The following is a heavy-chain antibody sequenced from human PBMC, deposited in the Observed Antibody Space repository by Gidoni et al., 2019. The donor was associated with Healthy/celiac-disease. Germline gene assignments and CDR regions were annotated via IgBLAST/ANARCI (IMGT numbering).Heavy chain of an antibody. J-gene: IGHJ2*01. CDR2: ISYDGSNK. CDR3: ARDRGYYGSVDWYFDL. CDR1: GFTFRRYA. V-gene: IGHV3-30*04. D-gene: IGHD3-10*01. Sequence: QVQLVESGGGVVQPGRSLRLSCAASGFTFRRYAMHWVRQAPGKGLEWVAVISYDGSNKYYADSVKGRFTISRDNSKNMLYLQMNSLRAEDTAVYYWARDRGYYGSVDWYFDLWGRGTLVTVSS.